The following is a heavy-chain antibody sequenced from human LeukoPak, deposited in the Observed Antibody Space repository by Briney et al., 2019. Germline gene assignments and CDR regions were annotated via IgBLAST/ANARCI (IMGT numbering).Heavy chain of an antibody. J-gene: IGHJ4*02. D-gene: IGHD6-19*01. CDR2: ISGSGVST. Sequence: PGGSLRLSCAASGFTFSSYAMTWVRQAPGKGLEWVSSISGSGVSTYYADSVKGRFTISRDNSKNTLYLQMNSLRAEDTAVYYCANSWRAGWYYLDYWGQGTLVTVSS. V-gene: IGHV3-23*01. CDR3: ANSWRAGWYYLDY. CDR1: GFTFSSYA.